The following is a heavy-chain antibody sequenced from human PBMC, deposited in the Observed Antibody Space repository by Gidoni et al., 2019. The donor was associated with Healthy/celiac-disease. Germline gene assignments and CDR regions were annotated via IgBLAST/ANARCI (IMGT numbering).Heavy chain of an antibody. D-gene: IGHD4-17*01. Sequence: EVQLVESGGGVVRPGGSLRLSCAASGITCEYYGMSWVRQAPGKGLEWVSGINCNGGRTGYADSLKGRFTLSRDNAKNSLYLQMNSLRAEDTALYHCARDFLTTVTTAFDPWGQGTLFTVSS. CDR1: GITCEYYG. V-gene: IGHV3-20*01. CDR2: INCNGGRT. J-gene: IGHJ5*02. CDR3: ARDFLTTVTTAFDP.